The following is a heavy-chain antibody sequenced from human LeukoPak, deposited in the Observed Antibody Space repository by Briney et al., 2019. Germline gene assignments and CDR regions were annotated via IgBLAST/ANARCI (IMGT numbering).Heavy chain of an antibody. CDR2: ISAYNGNT. CDR1: GGTFSSYA. V-gene: IGHV1-18*01. CDR3: ARDLEFGELLSGPLGY. D-gene: IGHD3-10*01. Sequence: GASVKVSCKASGGTFSSYAISWVRQAPGQGLEWMGWISAYNGNTNYAQKLQGRVTMTTDTSTSTAYMELRSLRSDDTAVYYCARDLEFGELLSGPLGYWGQGTLVTVSS. J-gene: IGHJ4*02.